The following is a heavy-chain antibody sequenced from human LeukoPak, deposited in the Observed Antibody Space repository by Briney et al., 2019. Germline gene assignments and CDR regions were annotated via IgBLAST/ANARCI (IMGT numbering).Heavy chain of an antibody. CDR2: ISDSGST. D-gene: IGHD3-10*01. CDR1: GGSINSYY. Sequence: SETLSLTCTVSGGSINSYYRGWIRLPPGKGLEWIGCISDSGSTNYNPSLMSRVTISVVMSKTQFSLQLNSVTAADTAMYYCARAGSVCGSKTRVLRHRGPGTPVTVSS. J-gene: IGHJ6*01. CDR3: ARAGSVCGSKTRVLRH. V-gene: IGHV4-59*01.